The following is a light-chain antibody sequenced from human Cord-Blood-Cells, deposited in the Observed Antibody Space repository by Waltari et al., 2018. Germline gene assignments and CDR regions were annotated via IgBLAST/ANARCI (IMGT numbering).Light chain of an antibody. CDR2: DAY. V-gene: IGKV1-33*01. CDR3: QRYDNLPPIT. Sequence: DIQMTQSPSFLPASLGDRVTITCQARQDISTYINWYQQKPGKVHKLLIYDAYNLETGVPSRFRGSGSGTDITFTISSLQPEDIATDYYQRYDNLPPITFGPGTKVDIK. CDR1: QDISTY. J-gene: IGKJ3*01.